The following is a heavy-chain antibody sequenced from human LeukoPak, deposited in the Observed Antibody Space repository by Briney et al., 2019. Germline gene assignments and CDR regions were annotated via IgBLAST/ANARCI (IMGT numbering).Heavy chain of an antibody. Sequence: PSETLSLTCAVYGASFSDYYWSWIRQSPEKGLEWIGEISNIGTTSYNPSLNSRVIMSVDTSKNQFPLRLSSVTAADTAVYYCARGGYGPRLGNWGQGTLVTVSS. CDR2: ISNIGTT. D-gene: IGHD3-16*01. CDR3: ARGGYGPRLGN. CDR1: GASFSDYY. V-gene: IGHV4-34*01. J-gene: IGHJ4*02.